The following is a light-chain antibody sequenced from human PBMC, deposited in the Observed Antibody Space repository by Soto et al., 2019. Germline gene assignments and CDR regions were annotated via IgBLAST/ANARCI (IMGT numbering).Light chain of an antibody. V-gene: IGKV1-12*01. Sequence: DIQMTQSPSSVSASVGDTVTITCRASQAVSTWLAWYQQKPGGAPKLLIYAASTLQSGVPSRFSGSGSGTDFTLTIRSLQHEDFATYYCQQGASFPRTFGGGTKVDIK. CDR2: AAS. J-gene: IGKJ4*01. CDR3: QQGASFPRT. CDR1: QAVSTW.